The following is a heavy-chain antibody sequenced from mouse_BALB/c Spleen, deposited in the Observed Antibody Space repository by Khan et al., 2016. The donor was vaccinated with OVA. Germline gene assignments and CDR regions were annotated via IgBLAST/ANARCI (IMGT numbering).Heavy chain of an antibody. D-gene: IGHD3-3*01. CDR3: ARDAGRY. V-gene: IGHV1-18*01. Sequence: VQLQQSGPELVKPGASVKISCKTSGYTFPEYTVHWVKQSLGKSLDWIGVINPKNGATAYNQKFKGKATLTVDTSSSTAYMEFRSLTSEDSAVYYGARDAGRYWGQGTSVTVAS. CDR1: GYTFPEYT. CDR2: INPKNGAT. J-gene: IGHJ4*01.